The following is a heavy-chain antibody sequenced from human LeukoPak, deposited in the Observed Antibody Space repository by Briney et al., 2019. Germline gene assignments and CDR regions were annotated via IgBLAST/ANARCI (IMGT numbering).Heavy chain of an antibody. CDR1: GFTFSSYA. V-gene: IGHV3-23*01. CDR2: ISSSGGST. Sequence: GGSLRLSCAGSGFTFSSYAMSWVRQAPGKGLEWVSAISSSGGSTYYADSVKGRFTISRDNSKNTLYLQMDSLRAEDTAVYYSARDMVPKKEMATIVGYWGQGTLVTVSS. D-gene: IGHD5-24*01. J-gene: IGHJ4*02. CDR3: ARDMVPKKEMATIVGY.